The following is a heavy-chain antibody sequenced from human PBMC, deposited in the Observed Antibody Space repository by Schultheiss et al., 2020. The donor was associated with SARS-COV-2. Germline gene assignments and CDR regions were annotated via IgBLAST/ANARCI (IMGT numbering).Heavy chain of an antibody. D-gene: IGHD4-17*01. V-gene: IGHV3-23*01. Sequence: GGSLRLSCAASGFTFSSYAMNWVRQAPGKGLEWVSTISGSGGTTYYADSVKGRFTISRDNSKNTLYLQMNSLRAEDTAVYYCARDRDYGDYGVALFQHWGQGTLVTVAS. J-gene: IGHJ1*01. CDR1: GFTFSSYA. CDR2: ISGSGGTT. CDR3: ARDRDYGDYGVALFQH.